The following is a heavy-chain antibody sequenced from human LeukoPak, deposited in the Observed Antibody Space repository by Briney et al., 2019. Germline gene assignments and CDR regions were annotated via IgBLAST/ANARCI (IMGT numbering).Heavy chain of an antibody. CDR1: GYTFTGYY. Sequence: ASVKVSCKASGYTFTGYYMHWVRQAPGQGLEWMGWINPNSGGTNYAQKFQGRVTMTEDTSTDTAYMELSSLRSEDTAVYYCATGPRFAWELSNSYYFDYWGQGTLVTVSS. J-gene: IGHJ4*02. D-gene: IGHD1-26*01. CDR2: INPNSGGT. CDR3: ATGPRFAWELSNSYYFDY. V-gene: IGHV1-2*02.